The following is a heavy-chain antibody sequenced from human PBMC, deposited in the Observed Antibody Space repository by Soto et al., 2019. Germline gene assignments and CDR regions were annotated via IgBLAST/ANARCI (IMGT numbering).Heavy chain of an antibody. V-gene: IGHV4-31*03. CDR2: IYYSGST. J-gene: IGHJ5*02. D-gene: IGHD2-15*01. CDR3: AREDFSCSGGSCYSGSWFDP. Sequence: PSETLSLTCTVSGGSISSGGYYWSWIRQHPGKGLEWIGYIYYSGSTYYNPSLKSRVTISVDTSKNQFSLKLSSVTAADTAVYYCAREDFSCSGGSCYSGSWFDPWGQGTLVTVSS. CDR1: GGSISSGGYY.